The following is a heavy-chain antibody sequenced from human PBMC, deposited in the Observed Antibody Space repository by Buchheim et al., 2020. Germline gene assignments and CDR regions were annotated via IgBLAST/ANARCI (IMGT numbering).Heavy chain of an antibody. J-gene: IGHJ6*02. CDR3: ARDHIVVVPAATNYYYYGMDV. D-gene: IGHD2-2*01. CDR2: INPNSGGT. V-gene: IGHV1-2*04. Sequence: QVQLVQSGAEVKKPGASVKVSCKASGYTFTSYDINWVRQATGQGLEWMGWINPNSGGTNYAQKFQGWVTMTRDTSISTAYMELSRLRSDDTAVYYCARDHIVVVPAATNYYYYGMDVWGQGTT. CDR1: GYTFTSYD.